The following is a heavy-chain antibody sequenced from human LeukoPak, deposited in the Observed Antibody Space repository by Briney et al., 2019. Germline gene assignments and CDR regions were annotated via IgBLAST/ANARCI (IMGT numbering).Heavy chain of an antibody. J-gene: IGHJ4*02. Sequence: ASVKVSCKASGYTFTSYAISWVRQAPGQGLEWMGGIIPIFGTANYAQKFQGRVTITADESTSTAYTELSSLRSEDTAVYYCARDYRGISYFDYWGQGTLVTVSS. V-gene: IGHV1-69*13. CDR1: GYTFTSYA. CDR2: IIPIFGTA. D-gene: IGHD6-13*01. CDR3: ARDYRGISYFDY.